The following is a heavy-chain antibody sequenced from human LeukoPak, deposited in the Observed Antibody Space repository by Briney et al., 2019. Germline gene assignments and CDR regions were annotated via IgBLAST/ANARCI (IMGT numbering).Heavy chain of an antibody. CDR2: IIPILGIA. V-gene: IGHV1-69*04. CDR3: ARDYYDSSGSPFDI. D-gene: IGHD3-22*01. CDR1: GGTFSSYA. Sequence: GASVKVSCKVSGGTFSSYAISWVRQAPGQGLEWMGRIIPILGIANYAQKFQGRVTITADKSTSTAYMELSSLRSEDTAVYYCARDYYDSSGSPFDIWGQGTMVTVSS. J-gene: IGHJ3*02.